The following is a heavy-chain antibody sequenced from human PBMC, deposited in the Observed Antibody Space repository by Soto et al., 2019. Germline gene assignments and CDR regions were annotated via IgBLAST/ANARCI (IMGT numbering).Heavy chain of an antibody. V-gene: IGHV3-23*01. CDR3: AKAIYGSGTIGGDYYYYGMDV. CDR2: ISGSGGST. Sequence: EVQLLESGGGLVQPGGSLRLSCAASGFTFSSYAMSWVRQAPGKVLEWVSAISGSGGSTYYADSVKGRFTISRDNSKNTLYLQMNSLRAEDTAVYYCAKAIYGSGTIGGDYYYYGMDVWGQGTTVTVSS. CDR1: GFTFSSYA. D-gene: IGHD3-10*01. J-gene: IGHJ6*02.